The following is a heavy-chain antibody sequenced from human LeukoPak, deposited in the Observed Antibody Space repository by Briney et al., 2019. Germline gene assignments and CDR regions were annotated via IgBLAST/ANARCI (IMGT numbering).Heavy chain of an antibody. Sequence: GASVKVSCKVSGYSFTSYGITWVRGVPGQGLEWMGWIIPNNGNRDYAQKFQGRVTMTTDTSTSTAYMELRSLRSDDTAVYYCARWLGTYNWFDPWGQGTLVTVSS. V-gene: IGHV1-18*01. CDR2: IIPNNGNR. CDR3: ARWLGTYNWFDP. D-gene: IGHD3-10*01. CDR1: GYSFTSYG. J-gene: IGHJ5*02.